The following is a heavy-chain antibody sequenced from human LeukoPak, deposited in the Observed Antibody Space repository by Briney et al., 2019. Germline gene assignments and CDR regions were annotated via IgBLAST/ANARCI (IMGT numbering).Heavy chain of an antibody. J-gene: IGHJ4*02. CDR1: GFTFSSYG. CDR3: AKDMGHGSARYLDY. Sequence: GRSLRLSCAASGFTFSSYGMHWVRQAPGKGLGWVAVISYDGSNKYYADSVKGRFTISRDNSKNTLYLQMNSLRAEDTAVYYCAKDMGHGSARYLDYWGQGTLVTVSS. V-gene: IGHV3-30*18. D-gene: IGHD3-10*01. CDR2: ISYDGSNK.